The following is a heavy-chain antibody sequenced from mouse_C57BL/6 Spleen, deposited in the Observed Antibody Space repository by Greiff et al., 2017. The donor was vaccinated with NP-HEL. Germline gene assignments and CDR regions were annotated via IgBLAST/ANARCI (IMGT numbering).Heavy chain of an antibody. V-gene: IGHV1-81*01. CDR3: ARDRDFITTVGGYFDV. J-gene: IGHJ1*03. D-gene: IGHD1-1*01. CDR2: IYPRSGNT. CDR1: GYTFTSYG. Sequence: QVQLQQSGAELARPGASVKLSCKASGYTFTSYGISWVKQRTGQGLEWIGEIYPRSGNTYYNEKFKGKATLTADKSSSTAYMELRSLTSEDSAVYFCARDRDFITTVGGYFDVWGTGTTVTVSS.